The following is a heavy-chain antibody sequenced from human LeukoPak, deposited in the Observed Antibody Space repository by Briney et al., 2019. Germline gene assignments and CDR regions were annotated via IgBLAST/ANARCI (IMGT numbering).Heavy chain of an antibody. CDR3: ARGPLNDY. Sequence: ASVKVSCKASGYSFTNYDINWVRQATGQGLEWMGWMNPNSGITAYAQKFQGRVTITRNTSISTAYMELSSLRSEDTAVYYCARGPLNDYWGQGTLVTVSS. CDR1: GYSFTNYD. V-gene: IGHV1-8*03. CDR2: MNPNSGIT. J-gene: IGHJ4*02.